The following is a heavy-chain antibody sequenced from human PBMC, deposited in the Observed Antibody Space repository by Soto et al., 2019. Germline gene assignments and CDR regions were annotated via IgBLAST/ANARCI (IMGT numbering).Heavy chain of an antibody. D-gene: IGHD3-9*01. CDR1: GLTFSSYW. Sequence: PWGSLRLSCAASGLTFSSYWMSWVRQAPGKGLEWVANIKQDGSEKYYVDSVKGRFTISRDNAKNSLYLQMNSLRAEDTAVYYCASDFRPVYADIFGWLAPRGQGTLVTVSS. V-gene: IGHV3-7*05. J-gene: IGHJ5*02. CDR3: ASDFRPVYADIFGWLAP. CDR2: IKQDGSEK.